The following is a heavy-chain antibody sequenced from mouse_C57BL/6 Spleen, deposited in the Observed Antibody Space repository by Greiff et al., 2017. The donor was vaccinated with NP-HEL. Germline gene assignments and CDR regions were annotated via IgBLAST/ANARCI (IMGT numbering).Heavy chain of an antibody. CDR1: GYTFTSYG. D-gene: IGHD1-1*01. J-gene: IGHJ2*01. CDR3: SREGTTVVAKTYFDY. V-gene: IGHV1-81*01. CDR2: IYPRSGNT. Sequence: VKLMESGAELARPGASVKLSCKASGYTFTSYGISWVKQRTGQGLEWIGEIYPRSGNTYYNEKFKGKATLTADKSASTAYMGLRSLTSEDSAVYFCSREGTTVVAKTYFDYWGQGTTLTVSS.